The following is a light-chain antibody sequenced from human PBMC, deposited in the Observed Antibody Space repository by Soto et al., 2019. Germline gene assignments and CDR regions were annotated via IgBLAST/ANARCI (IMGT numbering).Light chain of an antibody. CDR2: KAS. CDR1: QSISTW. V-gene: IGKV1-5*03. CDR3: HKYDSYSWT. Sequence: DIQMTQFPSTLSASVGDRVTITCRASQSISTWLAWYQQKPGKAPNLMIYKASSLESGVPSRFSGSGSGTEIPPTISNIQPNEFASYYSHKYDSYSWTFGQGAKVEIK. J-gene: IGKJ1*01.